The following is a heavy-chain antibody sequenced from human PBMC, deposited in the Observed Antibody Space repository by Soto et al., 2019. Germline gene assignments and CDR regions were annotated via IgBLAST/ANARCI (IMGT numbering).Heavy chain of an antibody. D-gene: IGHD3-22*01. CDR1: GFSLGRYA. CDR3: AKDYYYDSTGLFFDS. J-gene: IGHJ4*02. Sequence: EVQLLESGGALVQPGGSLRLSCEASGFSLGRYAMSWVRQAPNKGLEWISVISASGSSVSYADSVKGRFTISKDNSENTLFLQVNSLRVEDTAVYYCAKDYYYDSTGLFFDSWGQGTLVTVSS. V-gene: IGHV3-23*01. CDR2: ISASGSSV.